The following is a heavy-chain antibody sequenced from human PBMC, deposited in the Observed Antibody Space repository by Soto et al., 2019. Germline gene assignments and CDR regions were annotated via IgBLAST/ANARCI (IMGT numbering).Heavy chain of an antibody. CDR1: GFTFSSYG. D-gene: IGHD4-4*01. CDR2: IWYDGSNK. J-gene: IGHJ6*02. V-gene: IGHV3-33*01. CDR3: ARDPIGPSEDYTALYYGMDV. Sequence: HPGGSLRLSCAASGFTFSSYGMHWVRQAPGKGLEWVAVIWYDGSNKYYADSVKGRFTISRDNSKNTLYLQMNSLRAEDTAVYYCARDPIGPSEDYTALYYGMDVWGQGTTVTVSS.